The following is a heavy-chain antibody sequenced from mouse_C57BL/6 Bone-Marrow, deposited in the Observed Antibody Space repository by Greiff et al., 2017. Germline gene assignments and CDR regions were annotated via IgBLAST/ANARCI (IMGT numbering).Heavy chain of an antibody. J-gene: IGHJ3*01. V-gene: IGHV2-2*01. CDR3: ARNRGCYYDYFAY. CDR1: GFSLTSYG. D-gene: IGHD2-4*01. Sequence: VQVVESGPGLVQPSQSLSITCTVSGFSLTSYGVHWVRQSPGKGLEWLGVIWSGGSTDYNAAFISRLSISKDNSKSQVFFKMNSLQADDTAIYYCARNRGCYYDYFAYWGQGTLVTVSA. CDR2: IWSGGST.